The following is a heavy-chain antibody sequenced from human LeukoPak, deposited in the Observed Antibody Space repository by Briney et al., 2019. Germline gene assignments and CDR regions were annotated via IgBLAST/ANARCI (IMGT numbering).Heavy chain of an antibody. J-gene: IGHJ4*02. CDR1: GFTFLSYG. Sequence: PGGSLRLSCAASGFTFLSYGMNWVRQAPGKGLEWVAVISHDGSNKYYADSVKGRFTISRDNSKNTLYLQMNSLRPEDTAVYYCAKGGCSSNICYENCWGQGTLVTVSS. CDR3: AKGGCSSNICYENC. V-gene: IGHV3-30*18. D-gene: IGHD2-2*01. CDR2: ISHDGSNK.